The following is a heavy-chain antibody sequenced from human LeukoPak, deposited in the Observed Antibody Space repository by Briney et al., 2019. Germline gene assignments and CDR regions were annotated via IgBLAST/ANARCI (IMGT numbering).Heavy chain of an antibody. J-gene: IGHJ4*02. CDR3: ARDGVAAGVYFDD. Sequence: GGSLRLSCAASGFTFSSYWMSWVRQAPGKGLEWVANIKQDGSEKYYVDSVKGRFTISRDNAKNSLYLQMNSLRAEDTAVYYCARDGVAAGVYFDDWGQGTLVTVSS. D-gene: IGHD6-13*01. V-gene: IGHV3-7*01. CDR1: GFTFSSYW. CDR2: IKQDGSEK.